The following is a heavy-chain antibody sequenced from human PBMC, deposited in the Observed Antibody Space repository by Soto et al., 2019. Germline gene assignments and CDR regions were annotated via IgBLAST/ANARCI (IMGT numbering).Heavy chain of an antibody. CDR3: AQQTVELSLGVFDP. Sequence: QVRLVQSGAEVQKPGASVKLSCEASGYTFAKYYVHWVRQAPGQGLEWMGKINPSGGATTYAQKFQGRVAMTWDGSAKSVYMEMRSLSGDDTAVYYCAQQTVELSLGVFDPFVQGTLVTVSS. V-gene: IGHV1-46*01. D-gene: IGHD3-16*01. J-gene: IGHJ5*02. CDR2: INPSGGAT. CDR1: GYTFAKYY.